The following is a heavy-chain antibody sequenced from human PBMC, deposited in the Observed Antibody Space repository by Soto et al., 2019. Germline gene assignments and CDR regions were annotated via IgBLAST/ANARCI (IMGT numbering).Heavy chain of an antibody. CDR1: GFTYSSYS. Sequence: GGSLRLSCAASGFTYSSYSMNWVRQAPGKGLEWVSSISSSSSYIYYADSVKGRFTISRDNAKNSLYLQMNSLRAEDTAVYCCARSCGYSYVFDAFDIWDQGTMVTVSS. J-gene: IGHJ3*02. D-gene: IGHD5-18*01. CDR3: ARSCGYSYVFDAFDI. V-gene: IGHV3-21*01. CDR2: ISSSSSYI.